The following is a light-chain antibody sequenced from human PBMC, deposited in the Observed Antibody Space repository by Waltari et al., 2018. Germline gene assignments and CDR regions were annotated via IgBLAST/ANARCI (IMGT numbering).Light chain of an antibody. CDR2: AAS. J-gene: IGKJ3*01. CDR3: QQYNRWPPIT. Sequence: IVMTQSPATLSLSPGERATLSCRASQSVADNIAWYQQKPGQAPRLLIYAASARATGIPARFTGSGSGTEVTLTISSLQSEDFAVYFCQQYNRWPPITFGPGTKVEI. CDR1: QSVADN. V-gene: IGKV3-15*01.